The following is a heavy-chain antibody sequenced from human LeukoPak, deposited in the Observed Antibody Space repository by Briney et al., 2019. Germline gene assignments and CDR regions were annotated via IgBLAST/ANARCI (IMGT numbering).Heavy chain of an antibody. Sequence: SETLSLTCTVSGGSISSSSYYWGWIRQPPGKGLEWIGSIYYSGSTYYNPSLKSRVTISVDTSKNQFSLKLSSVTAADTAVYYCARAYYDFWSGYSYYFDYWGQGTLVTVSS. CDR3: ARAYYDFWSGYSYYFDY. CDR2: IYYSGST. V-gene: IGHV4-39*07. J-gene: IGHJ4*02. CDR1: GGSISSSSYY. D-gene: IGHD3-3*01.